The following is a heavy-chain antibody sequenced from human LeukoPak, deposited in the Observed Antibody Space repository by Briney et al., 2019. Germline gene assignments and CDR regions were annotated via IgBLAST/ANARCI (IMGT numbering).Heavy chain of an antibody. CDR3: AKDPSYSSSWDFDY. V-gene: IGHV3-30*02. CDR2: IRSDGSNK. Sequence: GGSLRLSCAASGFTFSSYDMHWVRQAPGNGLEWVAFIRSDGSNKYYADSVKGRFTISRDNSKNTLYLQMSSLRAEDTAVYYCAKDPSYSSSWDFDYWGQGTLVTVSS. CDR1: GFTFSSYD. D-gene: IGHD6-13*01. J-gene: IGHJ4*02.